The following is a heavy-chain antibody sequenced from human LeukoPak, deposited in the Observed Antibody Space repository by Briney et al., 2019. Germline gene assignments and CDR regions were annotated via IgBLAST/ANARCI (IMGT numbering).Heavy chain of an antibody. J-gene: IGHJ6*03. CDR1: GYNFAKYW. Sequence: GQSLKISCNGSGYNFAKYWFGWVRQMRGGGLDWMGIIYPDDSDTRYSPSFQDQVIISADKSISTASLQWSSLKASDTAMFYCARLANGSYYSYYYMDVWGKGTTVTVSS. V-gene: IGHV5-51*01. D-gene: IGHD2-8*01. CDR2: IYPDDSDT. CDR3: ARLANGSYYSYYYMDV.